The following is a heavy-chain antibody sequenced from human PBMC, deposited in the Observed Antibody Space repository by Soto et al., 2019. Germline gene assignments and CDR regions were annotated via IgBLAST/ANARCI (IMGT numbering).Heavy chain of an antibody. Sequence: GGSLRLSCAASGFTFSSYGMHWVRQAPGKGLEWVAVIWYDGSNKYYADSVKGRFTISRDNSKNTLYLQMNSLRAEDTAVYYCARDPGANYYDSSGYFDYWGQGTLVTVSS. CDR1: GFTFSSYG. D-gene: IGHD3-22*01. CDR3: ARDPGANYYDSSGYFDY. V-gene: IGHV3-33*01. CDR2: IWYDGSNK. J-gene: IGHJ4*02.